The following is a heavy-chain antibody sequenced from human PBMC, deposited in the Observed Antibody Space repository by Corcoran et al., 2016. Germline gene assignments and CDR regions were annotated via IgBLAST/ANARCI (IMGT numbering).Heavy chain of an antibody. Sequence: EVQLVESGGGLIQPGGSLRLSCEASGFTVSSTYISWVRQAPGKGLEWVSVIYSGGSTYYADSVKGRFTIARDNSKNTLYLQMNSLRAEDTAVYYCARGEQLVPMFDYWGQGTLVTVSS. D-gene: IGHD6-13*01. CDR1: GFTVSSTY. V-gene: IGHV3-53*01. CDR2: IYSGGST. CDR3: ARGEQLVPMFDY. J-gene: IGHJ4*02.